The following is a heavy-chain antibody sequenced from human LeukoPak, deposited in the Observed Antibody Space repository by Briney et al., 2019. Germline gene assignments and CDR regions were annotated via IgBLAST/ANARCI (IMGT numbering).Heavy chain of an antibody. CDR2: IYYSGST. Sequence: SETVSLTCTVSGGSISSYYWSWIRQPPGKGLEWIGYIYYSGSTNYNPSLKSRVTISVDTSKNQFSLKLSSVTAADTAVYYCATGYCSGGSCLFDYWGQGTLVTVSS. CDR1: GGSISSYY. D-gene: IGHD2-15*01. V-gene: IGHV4-59*01. CDR3: ATGYCSGGSCLFDY. J-gene: IGHJ4*02.